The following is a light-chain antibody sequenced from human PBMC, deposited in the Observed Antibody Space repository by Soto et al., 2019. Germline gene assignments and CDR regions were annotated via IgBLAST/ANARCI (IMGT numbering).Light chain of an antibody. CDR3: QQYNTYPYT. V-gene: IGKV1-5*01. CDR1: QSISSW. CDR2: DAS. Sequence: DIQMTQSPSTLSASVGDRVTVTCRASQSISSWLAWYQQKPGKAPKVMIYDASSLGSGVPSRFSGSGSETEFTLTISSLQPDDVATYFCQQYNTYPYTFGQGTRLEIK. J-gene: IGKJ2*01.